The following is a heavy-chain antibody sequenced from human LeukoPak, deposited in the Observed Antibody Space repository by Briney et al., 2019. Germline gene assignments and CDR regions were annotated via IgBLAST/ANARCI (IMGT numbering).Heavy chain of an antibody. CDR1: GFTFDDYA. D-gene: IGHD5-18*01. Sequence: PGGSLRLSCAASGFTFDDYAMHWVRQAPGKGLEWVSLISGDGGSTYYADSVKGRFTIFRDNSKNSLYLQMNSLRTEDTALYYCAKEGTRGYSRKWYYYYGMDVWGQGTTVTVSS. CDR2: ISGDGGST. V-gene: IGHV3-43*02. CDR3: AKEGTRGYSRKWYYYYGMDV. J-gene: IGHJ6*02.